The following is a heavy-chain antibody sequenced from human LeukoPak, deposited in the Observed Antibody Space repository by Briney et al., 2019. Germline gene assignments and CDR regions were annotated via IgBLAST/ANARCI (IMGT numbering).Heavy chain of an antibody. CDR1: GYTFTSYG. D-gene: IGHD3-9*01. CDR3: ARRILTGYPTYYYYGMDV. Sequence: GASVKVSCKASGYTFTSYGISWVRQAPGQGLEWMGWMNPNSGNTGYAQKFQGRVTMTRNTSISTAYMELSSLRSEDTAVYYCARRILTGYPTYYYYGMDVWGQGTTVTVSS. CDR2: MNPNSGNT. J-gene: IGHJ6*02. V-gene: IGHV1-8*02.